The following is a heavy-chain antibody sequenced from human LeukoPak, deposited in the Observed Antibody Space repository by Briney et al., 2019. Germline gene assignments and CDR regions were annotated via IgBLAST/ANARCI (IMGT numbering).Heavy chain of an antibody. CDR2: IKQDGSEK. Sequence: GGSLRLSCAASGFTFTSYSMNWVRQAPGKGLEWVANIKQDGSEKYYVDSVKGRFTISRDNAKNSLYLQMNSLRAEDTAVYYCARGSYYDSSGYYDWSYYYGMDVWGQGTTVTVSS. CDR1: GFTFTSYS. D-gene: IGHD3-22*01. J-gene: IGHJ6*02. CDR3: ARGSYYDSSGYYDWSYYYGMDV. V-gene: IGHV3-7*01.